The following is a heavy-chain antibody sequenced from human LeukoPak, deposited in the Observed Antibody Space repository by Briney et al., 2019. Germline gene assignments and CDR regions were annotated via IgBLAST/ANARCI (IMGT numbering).Heavy chain of an antibody. CDR2: ISGSGGST. D-gene: IGHD3-22*01. V-gene: IGHV3-23*01. Sequence: GGSLRLSCAASGFTFSSYAMSWVRQAPGKGLEWVSAISGSGGSTYHADSVKGRFTISRDNSKNTLYLQMNSLRAEDTAVYYCAKGVTMIVVCIDYWGQGTLVTVSS. J-gene: IGHJ4*02. CDR1: GFTFSSYA. CDR3: AKGVTMIVVCIDY.